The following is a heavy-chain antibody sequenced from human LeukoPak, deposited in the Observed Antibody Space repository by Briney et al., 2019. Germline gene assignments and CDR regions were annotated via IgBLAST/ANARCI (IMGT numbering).Heavy chain of an antibody. CDR3: ASHWDSGYDTYSLDY. V-gene: IGHV3-48*03. CDR2: IRSSGSTK. CDR1: GFTFSTYE. Sequence: GVSLRLSCAASGFTFSTYEMNWVRQAPGMGLEWVSYIRSSGSTKYYADSVKGRFTISRDNAKNSLFLQMNSLRAEDTAVYYCASHWDSGYDTYSLDYWGQGTLVTVSS. J-gene: IGHJ4*02. D-gene: IGHD5-12*01.